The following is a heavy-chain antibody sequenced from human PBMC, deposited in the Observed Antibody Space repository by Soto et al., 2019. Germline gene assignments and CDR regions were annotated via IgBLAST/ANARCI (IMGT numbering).Heavy chain of an antibody. J-gene: IGHJ4*02. CDR2: IYYDGSGS. V-gene: IGHV3-33*01. Sequence: QVQLVESGGGVVQPGGSLRLSCEASGFTFRDYGFHWVRQAPGKGLEWVAVIYYDGSGSDYEDSVRGRFIFSRDISTNTLYLQMNSLRAEDTAAYYCVRDDCSGGTCYGGYWGQGTLVTVSS. CDR1: GFTFRDYG. D-gene: IGHD2-15*01. CDR3: VRDDCSGGTCYGGY.